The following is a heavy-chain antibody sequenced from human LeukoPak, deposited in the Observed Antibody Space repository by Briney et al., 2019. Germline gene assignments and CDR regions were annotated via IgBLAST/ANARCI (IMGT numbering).Heavy chain of an antibody. Sequence: SETLSLTCAVSGCSISSSNWWSWVRQPPGKGLEWIGEIYHSGSTNYNPSLKSRVTISVDKSKNQFSLKLSSVTAADTAVYYCARAVGVAVAGTTIDYWGQGTLVTVSS. CDR2: IYHSGST. CDR3: ARAVGVAVAGTTIDY. J-gene: IGHJ4*02. CDR1: GCSISSSNW. D-gene: IGHD6-19*01. V-gene: IGHV4-4*02.